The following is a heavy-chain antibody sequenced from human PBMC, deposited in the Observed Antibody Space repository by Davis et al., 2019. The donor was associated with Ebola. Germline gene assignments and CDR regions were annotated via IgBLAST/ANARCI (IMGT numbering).Heavy chain of an antibody. CDR3: AAITMVRGVIGYYGLDV. Sequence: ASVKVSCKASGYIFTAYYIHWVRQAPGQGLEWMGWINPNSGGTNFAQKFQDRVIMARDTSISTAYMEMSRLRSDDTAVYYCAAITMVRGVIGYYGLDVWGQGTTITVSS. J-gene: IGHJ6*02. V-gene: IGHV1-2*02. CDR2: INPNSGGT. D-gene: IGHD3-10*01. CDR1: GYIFTAYY.